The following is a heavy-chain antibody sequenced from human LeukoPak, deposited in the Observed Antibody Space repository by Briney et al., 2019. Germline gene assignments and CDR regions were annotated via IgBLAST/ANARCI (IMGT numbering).Heavy chain of an antibody. V-gene: IGHV1-69*13. CDR2: IIPIFGTA. CDR3: ASAPFGDHDYYYYYYMDV. J-gene: IGHJ6*03. D-gene: IGHD3-3*01. Sequence: GASVKVSCKASGGTFSSYAISWVRQAPGQGLEWMGGIIPIFGTANYAQKFQGRVTITADESTSTAYMELSSLRSEDTAVYYCASAPFGDHDYYYYYYMDVWGKGTTVTVSS. CDR1: GGTFSSYA.